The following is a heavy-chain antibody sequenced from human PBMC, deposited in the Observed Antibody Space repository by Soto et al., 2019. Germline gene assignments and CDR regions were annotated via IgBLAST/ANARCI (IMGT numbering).Heavy chain of an antibody. CDR3: AKSSGWYWGYFDY. V-gene: IGHV3-23*01. D-gene: IGHD6-19*01. Sequence: EVQLLEYGGGLVQPGGSLRLSCAASGFTFSSYAMSWVRQAPGKGLEWVSAISGSGGSTYYAGSVKGRFTNSRDNSKNTLYLQMNRLRAEDTAVYYCAKSSGWYWGYFDYWGQGTLVTVSS. CDR1: GFTFSSYA. J-gene: IGHJ4*02. CDR2: ISGSGGST.